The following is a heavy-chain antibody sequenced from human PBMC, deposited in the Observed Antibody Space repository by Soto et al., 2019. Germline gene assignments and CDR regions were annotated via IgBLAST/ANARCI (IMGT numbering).Heavy chain of an antibody. J-gene: IGHJ4*02. V-gene: IGHV3-48*01. Sequence: EVQLVESGGDLVQPGGSLRLSCAASGFTFSTYSMNWVRQAPGKGLEWVSSISSSSTIYYADSVKGRFTISRDNVQNSLYLQMHSLRAEDTAVYYCARERGCGWTFDYWGQGTLVTVSS. CDR3: ARERGCGWTFDY. D-gene: IGHD6-19*01. CDR1: GFTFSTYS. CDR2: ISSSSTI.